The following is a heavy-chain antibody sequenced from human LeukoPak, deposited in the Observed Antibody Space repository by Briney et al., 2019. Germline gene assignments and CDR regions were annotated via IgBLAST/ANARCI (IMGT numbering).Heavy chain of an antibody. CDR1: GFTFSNYA. J-gene: IGHJ4*02. CDR3: AKGSYYDSSGSFYFDY. V-gene: IGHV3-23*01. D-gene: IGHD3-22*01. Sequence: GGSLRLSCAASGFTFSNYAMYWVRQAPGKGLEWVSGISGSGDNTYYADSVKGRFTISRDNSKNTLYVQVNSLGTEDTAAYYCAKGSYYDSSGSFYFDYWGQGTLVTVSS. CDR2: ISGSGDNT.